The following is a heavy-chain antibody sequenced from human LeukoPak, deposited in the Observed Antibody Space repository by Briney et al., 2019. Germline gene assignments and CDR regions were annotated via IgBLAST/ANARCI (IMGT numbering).Heavy chain of an antibody. CDR3: ARGITEYSGYDY. Sequence: YNRGSTHHADSVKGRFSISRDNSKNTLYLQMNSLRAEDTAVYYCARGITEYSGYDYWGQGTLVTVSS. V-gene: IGHV3-66*01. CDR2: YNRGST. J-gene: IGHJ4*02. D-gene: IGHD5-12*01.